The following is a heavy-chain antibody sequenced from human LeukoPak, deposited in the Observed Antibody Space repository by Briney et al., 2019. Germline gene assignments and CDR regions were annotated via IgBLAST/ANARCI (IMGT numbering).Heavy chain of an antibody. J-gene: IGHJ4*02. CDR2: IYHSGSN. CDR3: ARWYYDYVWGSYYFDY. D-gene: IGHD3-16*01. V-gene: IGHV4-38-2*02. CDR1: GYSISSGYY. Sequence: SETLSLTCTVSGYSISSGYYWGWIRQPPGKGLEWIGSIYHSGSNYYNPSLKSRVTISVDTSKNQFSLKLSSVTAADTAVYYCARWYYDYVWGSYYFDYWGQGTLVTVSS.